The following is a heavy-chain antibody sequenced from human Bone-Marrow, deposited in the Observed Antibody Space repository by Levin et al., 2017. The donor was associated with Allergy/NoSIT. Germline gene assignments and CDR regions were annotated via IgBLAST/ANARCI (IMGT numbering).Heavy chain of an antibody. CDR2: IIPIFGTA. CDR1: GGTFSSYA. Sequence: SVKVSCKASGGTFSSYAISWVRQAPGQGLEWMGGIIPIFGTANYAQKFQGRVTITADESTSTAYMELSSLRSEDTAVYYCARGSIAAAGIGLWFDPWGQGTLVTVSS. V-gene: IGHV1-69*13. D-gene: IGHD6-13*01. CDR3: ARGSIAAAGIGLWFDP. J-gene: IGHJ5*02.